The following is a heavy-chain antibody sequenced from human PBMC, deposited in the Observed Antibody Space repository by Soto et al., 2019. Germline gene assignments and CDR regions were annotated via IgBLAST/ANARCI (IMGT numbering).Heavy chain of an antibody. Sequence: ASVKVSCKASGYTFTSYAMHWVRQAPGQRLEWMGWINAGNGNTKYSQKFQGRVTITRDTSASTAYMELSSLGSEDAAVYYCARDLWLDEPMGYWGQGTLVTVSS. CDR3: ARDLWLDEPMGY. V-gene: IGHV1-3*01. D-gene: IGHD6-19*01. CDR2: INAGNGNT. J-gene: IGHJ4*02. CDR1: GYTFTSYA.